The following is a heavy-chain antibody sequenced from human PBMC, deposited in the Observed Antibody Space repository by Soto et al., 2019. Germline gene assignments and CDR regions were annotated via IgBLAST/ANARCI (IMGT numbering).Heavy chain of an antibody. CDR3: ARDRTARRDIVVVPAASPLDX. D-gene: IGHD2-2*01. V-gene: IGHV1-2*02. CDR2: INPNSGGT. CDR1: GYTFTGYY. J-gene: IGHJ4*02. Sequence: PSVKVSCRASGYTFTGYYMHWVRQAPGQGLEWMGWINPNSGGTNYAQEFQGRVTMTRDTSIRTSYMELSRLKSDDTAVYYSARDRTARRDIVVVPAASPLDXWGQGTLVTVS.